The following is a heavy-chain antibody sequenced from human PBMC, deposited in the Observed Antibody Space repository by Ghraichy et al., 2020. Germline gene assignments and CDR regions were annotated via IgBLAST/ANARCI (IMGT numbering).Heavy chain of an antibody. CDR1: GLAFSNTV. D-gene: IGHD4-23*01. Sequence: GGSLRLSCAASGLAFSNTVVSWVRQAPGKGLEWVSGISGCGGTTYYADSVKGRLTVSRDNFKNTVYLQMNSLRDEDTAVYFCARGSAVVRFYFYDGMDVWGQGTTVTVSS. J-gene: IGHJ6*02. V-gene: IGHV3-23*01. CDR2: ISGCGGTT. CDR3: ARGSAVVRFYFYDGMDV.